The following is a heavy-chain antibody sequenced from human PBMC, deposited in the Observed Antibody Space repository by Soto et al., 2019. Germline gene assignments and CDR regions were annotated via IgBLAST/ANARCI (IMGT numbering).Heavy chain of an antibody. D-gene: IGHD7-27*01. Sequence: DVQLVESGGGVVRPGGSLRLSCAASGFKFGDYGMSWVRQAPGKGLEWVSGINWNGGSTYYADSVKGRFTLSRDNAKNSLYLQMSSLRVEDTALYYCARGGSWGERWLDNWGQGTLVTVSS. CDR2: INWNGGST. CDR1: GFKFGDYG. CDR3: ARGGSWGERWLDN. V-gene: IGHV3-20*04. J-gene: IGHJ4*02.